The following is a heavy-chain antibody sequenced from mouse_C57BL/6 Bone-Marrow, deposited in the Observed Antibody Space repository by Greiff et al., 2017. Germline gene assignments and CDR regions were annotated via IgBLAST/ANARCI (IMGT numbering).Heavy chain of an antibody. Sequence: QVQLQQPGAELVKPGASVKLSCKASGYTFTSYWMHWVKQRPGQGLEWIGMIHPNSGSTNYNEKFKSKATLTVDKSSSTAYMQLSSLTSEDSAVYYCARIDDGYLFAYWGQGTLVTVSA. J-gene: IGHJ3*01. CDR1: GYTFTSYW. D-gene: IGHD2-3*01. V-gene: IGHV1-64*01. CDR2: IHPNSGST. CDR3: ARIDDGYLFAY.